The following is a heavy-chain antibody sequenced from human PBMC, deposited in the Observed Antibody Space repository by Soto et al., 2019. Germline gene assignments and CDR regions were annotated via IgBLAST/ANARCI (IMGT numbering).Heavy chain of an antibody. D-gene: IGHD3-22*01. V-gene: IGHV1-3*01. Sequence: SVKVACKASGYTFTRYGIHWVRQAPGQRLEWTGWINAGNGNTKYSEKLQGRVTITRDTSASKAYLELSSLRSEDTAVYYCARDPNDSSAYYNPYDYGMDVRRNAIT. CDR2: INAGNGNT. J-gene: IGHJ6*04. CDR3: ARDPNDSSAYYNPYDYGMDV. CDR1: GYTFTRYG.